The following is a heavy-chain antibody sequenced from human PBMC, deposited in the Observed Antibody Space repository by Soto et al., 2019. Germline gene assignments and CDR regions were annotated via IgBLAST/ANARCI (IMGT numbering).Heavy chain of an antibody. D-gene: IGHD1-1*01. CDR1: GFSFSSFA. V-gene: IGHV3-23*01. Sequence: PGGSLRLSCAASGFSFSSFAMSWVRQAPGKGLQWVSIISGSGGSTYYTDSVKGRFIISRDNSNNTLFLQMNSLRVEDTALYYCAAVPMAKDFGQLRNFHSYGLDVWGQGTTVTVSS. CDR3: AAVPMAKDFGQLRNFHSYGLDV. J-gene: IGHJ6*02. CDR2: ISGSGGST.